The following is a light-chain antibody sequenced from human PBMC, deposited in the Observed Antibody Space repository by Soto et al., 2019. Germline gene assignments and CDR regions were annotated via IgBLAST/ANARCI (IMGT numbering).Light chain of an antibody. CDR1: QSVSSN. Sequence: EIVMTQSPATLSVSPGERATLSCRASQSVSSNLAWYQQKPGQAPRLLIYGASTRATGIPARFSGSGSGTEFTLTISSLQSEDFAVYYCQQYNNAAPETFGQGTKVEIK. V-gene: IGKV3-15*01. CDR2: GAS. J-gene: IGKJ1*01. CDR3: QQYNNAAPET.